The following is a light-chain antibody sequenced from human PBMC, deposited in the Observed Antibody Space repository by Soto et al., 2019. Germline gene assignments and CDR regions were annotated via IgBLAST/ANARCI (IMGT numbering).Light chain of an antibody. CDR3: QQYGSSGT. V-gene: IGKV3-20*01. Sequence: EIVLTQSPGTLSLSPGDIATLSCRASQSVGNNYLAWYQQKPGQAPRLLIYGASNRATGIPDRFSGSGSGTDFTLTISRLEPEEFAVYYCQQYGSSGTFGQGTRWIS. CDR1: QSVGNNY. J-gene: IGKJ1*01. CDR2: GAS.